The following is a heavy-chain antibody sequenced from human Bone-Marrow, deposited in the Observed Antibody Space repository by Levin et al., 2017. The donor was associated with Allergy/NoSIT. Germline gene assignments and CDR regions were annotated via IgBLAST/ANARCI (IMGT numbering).Heavy chain of an antibody. CDR1: GFTFSSYA. D-gene: IGHD3-16*01. J-gene: IGHJ4*02. Sequence: GGSLRLSCAASGFTFSSYAMSWVRQAPGKGLEWVSALTGSGVNTYYADSVKGRFTISRDNPKNALYLQMSSLRAEDTAVYYCAKEFYTSGDRGLDSWGRGTLVTVSS. CDR3: AKEFYTSGDRGLDS. CDR2: LTGSGVNT. V-gene: IGHV3-23*01.